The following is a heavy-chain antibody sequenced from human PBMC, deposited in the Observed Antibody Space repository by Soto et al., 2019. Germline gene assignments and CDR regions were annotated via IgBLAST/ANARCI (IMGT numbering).Heavy chain of an antibody. D-gene: IGHD2-15*01. J-gene: IGHJ6*02. Sequence: ASVKVSCKASGYTFTGYYMHWVRQAPGQGLEWMGWINPNSGGTNYAQKFQGWVTMTRDTSISTAYMELSRLRSDDTAVYYCARRRCSGGSCLYYYYGMDVWGQGTTVTVSS. CDR2: INPNSGGT. CDR1: GYTFTGYY. CDR3: ARRRCSGGSCLYYYYGMDV. V-gene: IGHV1-2*04.